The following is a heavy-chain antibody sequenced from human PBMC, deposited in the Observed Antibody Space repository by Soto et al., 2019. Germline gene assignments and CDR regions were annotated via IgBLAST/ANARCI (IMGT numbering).Heavy chain of an antibody. CDR1: VFSLTTSGVA. J-gene: IGHJ4*01. Sequence: QITLTESGPTLVPLTQTLTLTCSFSVFSLTTSGVAVCWFRQPPGKAPEWLALIYWNDDKRYSPSLRSRLIGIGDSSKNQVVLRLADVDAADSFTYHCAHRATSTEDFYFDYWCHRTLVTVAA. CDR2: IYWNDDK. V-gene: IGHV2-5*01. CDR3: AHRATSTEDFYFDY.